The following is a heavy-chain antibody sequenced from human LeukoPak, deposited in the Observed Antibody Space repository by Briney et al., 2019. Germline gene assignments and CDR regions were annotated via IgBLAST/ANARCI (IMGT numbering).Heavy chain of an antibody. CDR1: GGSISSSSYY. CDR2: IYHSGST. J-gene: IGHJ4*02. D-gene: IGHD3-22*01. CDR3: ARGVGSGYTDY. V-gene: IGHV4-39*07. Sequence: SETLSLTCAVSGGSISSSSYYWGWIRQPPGKGLEWIGSIYHSGSTYYNPSLKSRVTISVDTSKNQFSLKLSSVTAADTAVYYCARGVGSGYTDYWGQGALVTVSS.